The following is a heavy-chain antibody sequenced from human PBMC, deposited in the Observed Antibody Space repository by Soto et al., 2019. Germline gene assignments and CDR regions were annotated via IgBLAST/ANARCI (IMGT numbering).Heavy chain of an antibody. D-gene: IGHD6-13*01. CDR1: GGSISSGGYY. CDR3: ARGLPIAAAGTDWFDP. J-gene: IGHJ5*02. Sequence: SETLSLTCTVSGGSISSGGYYWSWIRQHPGKGLEWVGYIYYSGSTYYNPSLKSRVTISVDTSKNQFSLKLSSVTAADTAVYYCARGLPIAAAGTDWFDPWGQGTLVTVSS. CDR2: IYYSGST. V-gene: IGHV4-31*03.